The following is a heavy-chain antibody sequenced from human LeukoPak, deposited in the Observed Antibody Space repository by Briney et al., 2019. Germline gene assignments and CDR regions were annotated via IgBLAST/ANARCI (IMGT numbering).Heavy chain of an antibody. J-gene: IGHJ5*02. D-gene: IGHD1-26*01. CDR1: GGSISSGGYY. V-gene: IGHV4-31*03. CDR3: AREGRSGWFDP. CDR2: IYYSGST. Sequence: SQTLSLTCTVSGGSISSGGYYWSWFRQHPGKGLEWIGYIYYSGSTYYNPSLKSRVTISVDTSKNQFSLKLSSVTAADTAVYYCAREGRSGWFDPWGQGTLVTVSS.